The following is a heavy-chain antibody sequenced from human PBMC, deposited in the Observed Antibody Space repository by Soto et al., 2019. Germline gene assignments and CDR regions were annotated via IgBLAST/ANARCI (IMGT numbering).Heavy chain of an antibody. D-gene: IGHD6-13*01. CDR2: INHSGST. Sequence: SETLSLTCAVYGGSLSGYYWSWIRQPPGKGLEWIGEINHSGSTNYNPSLKSRVTISVDTSKNQFSLKLSSVTAADTAVYYCARRSSNRYYMDVWGKGTTVTVSS. V-gene: IGHV4-34*01. J-gene: IGHJ6*03. CDR1: GGSLSGYY. CDR3: ARRSSNRYYMDV.